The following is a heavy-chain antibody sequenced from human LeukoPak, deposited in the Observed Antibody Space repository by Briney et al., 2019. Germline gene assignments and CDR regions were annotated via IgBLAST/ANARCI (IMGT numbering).Heavy chain of an antibody. Sequence: SETLSLTCTVSGESINSFYWSWIRQPAGKGLEWIGRIYSSGSTNYSPSLKSRVTMSVDTSKNQFSLKLSSVTAADTAVYYCARARGDYYDSSGYPILDYWGQGTLVTVSS. CDR2: IYSSGST. CDR3: ARARGDYYDSSGYPILDY. D-gene: IGHD3-22*01. CDR1: GESINSFY. J-gene: IGHJ4*02. V-gene: IGHV4-4*07.